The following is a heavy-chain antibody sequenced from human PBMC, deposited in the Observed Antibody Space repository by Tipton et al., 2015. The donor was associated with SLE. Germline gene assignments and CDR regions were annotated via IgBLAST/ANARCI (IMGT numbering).Heavy chain of an antibody. J-gene: IGHJ5*02. CDR2: IIPIFGTA. V-gene: IGHV1-69*06. D-gene: IGHD6-19*01. CDR3: ARGPVAGTSLYNWFDP. Sequence: QSGPEVKKPGSSVKVSCKASGGTFSSYAISWVRQAPGQGLEWMGGIIPIFGTANYAQKFQGRVTITADKSTSTAYMELSSLRSEDTAVYYCARGPVAGTSLYNWFDPWGQGTLVTVSS. CDR1: GGTFSSYA.